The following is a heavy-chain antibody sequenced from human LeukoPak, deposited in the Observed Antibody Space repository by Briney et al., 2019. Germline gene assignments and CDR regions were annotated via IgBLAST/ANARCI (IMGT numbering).Heavy chain of an antibody. D-gene: IGHD6-6*01. CDR3: ARHSGSSVYNWFDP. Sequence: GESLRISCKGSGYTFTSYWIAWVRQMPGKGLEWMGIIYPGDSDTRYSPSFQGQVTISADKSIGTAYLQWSSLKASDTAMYYCARHSGSSVYNWFDPWGQGTLVTVSS. V-gene: IGHV5-51*01. CDR1: GYTFTSYW. J-gene: IGHJ5*02. CDR2: IYPGDSDT.